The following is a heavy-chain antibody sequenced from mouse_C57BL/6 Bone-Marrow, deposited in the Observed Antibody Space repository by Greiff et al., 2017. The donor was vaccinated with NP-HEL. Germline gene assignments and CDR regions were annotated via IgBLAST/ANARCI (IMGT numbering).Heavy chain of an antibody. J-gene: IGHJ3*01. Sequence: EVKVEESGGGLVKPGGSLKLSCAASGFTFSDYGMHWVRQAPEKGLEWVAYISSGSSTIYYADTVKGRFTISRDNAKNTLFLQMTSLRSEDTAMYYCASPPWFAYWGQGTLVTVSA. CDR3: ASPPWFAY. CDR2: ISSGSSTI. V-gene: IGHV5-17*01. CDR1: GFTFSDYG.